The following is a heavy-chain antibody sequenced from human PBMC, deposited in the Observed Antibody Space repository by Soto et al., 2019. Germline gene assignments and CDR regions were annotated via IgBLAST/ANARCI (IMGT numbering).Heavy chain of an antibody. Sequence: GGSLRLSCAASGFTFSSYSMNWVRQAPGKGLEWVSSISSSSSYIYYADSVKGRFTISRDNAKNSLYLQMNSLRAEDTAVYYCARDEAYCSGGSCYQNPDTFDYWGQGT. CDR1: GFTFSSYS. CDR3: ARDEAYCSGGSCYQNPDTFDY. J-gene: IGHJ4*02. CDR2: ISSSSSYI. D-gene: IGHD2-15*01. V-gene: IGHV3-21*01.